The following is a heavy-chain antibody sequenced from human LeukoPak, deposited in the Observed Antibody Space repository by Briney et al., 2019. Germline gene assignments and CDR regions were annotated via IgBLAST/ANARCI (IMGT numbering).Heavy chain of an antibody. D-gene: IGHD5-12*01. CDR2: GST. V-gene: IGHV4-39*07. Sequence: SETLSLTCTVSGVSISSSSYYWGWIRQPPGKGLEWIGSGSTYYNPSLKSRVTISVDTSKNQFSLKLSSVTAADTAVYYCAGNIVATIRDDYWGQGTLVTVSS. CDR1: GVSISSSSYY. J-gene: IGHJ4*02. CDR3: AGNIVATIRDDY.